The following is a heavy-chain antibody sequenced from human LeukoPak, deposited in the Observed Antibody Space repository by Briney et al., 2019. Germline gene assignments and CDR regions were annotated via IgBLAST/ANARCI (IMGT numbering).Heavy chain of an antibody. CDR1: GYTFSSYG. CDR3: ATDLLSKGSGD. D-gene: IGHD1-26*01. J-gene: IGHJ4*02. Sequence: GASVKVSCKASGYTFSSYGISWVRQAPGQGLEWMGWISTYNDNTNYAQKLQGRVTMTTDTSTSTAYMELRSLRSDDTAVYYCATDLLSKGSGDWGQGTLVTVSS. CDR2: ISTYNDNT. V-gene: IGHV1-18*01.